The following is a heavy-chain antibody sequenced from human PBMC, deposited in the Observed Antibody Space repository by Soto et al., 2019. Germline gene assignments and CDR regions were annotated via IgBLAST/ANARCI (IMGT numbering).Heavy chain of an antibody. Sequence: QVQLVQSGAEVKKPGASVKVSCKASGYTFTSYAMHWVRQAPGQRLEWMGWINAGKGNTKYSQKFQGRVTITRDTSASTAYMELSSLRSEDTAVYYCARAELGHGMDVWGQGTTVTVSS. CDR3: ARAELGHGMDV. CDR1: GYTFTSYA. CDR2: INAGKGNT. D-gene: IGHD1-26*01. J-gene: IGHJ6*02. V-gene: IGHV1-3*01.